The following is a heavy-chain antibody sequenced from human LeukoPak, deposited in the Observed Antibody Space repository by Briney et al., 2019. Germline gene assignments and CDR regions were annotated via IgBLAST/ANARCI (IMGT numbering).Heavy chain of an antibody. Sequence: GGSLRLSCAASGFTFSSYAMHWVRQAPGKELEWVAVISYDGSNKYYADSVKGRFTISRDNSKNTLYLQMNSLRAEDTAVYYCARDPTSCWSGGGSYYFDYWGQGTLVTVSS. D-gene: IGHD6-19*01. J-gene: IGHJ4*02. V-gene: IGHV3-30-3*01. CDR1: GFTFSSYA. CDR2: ISYDGSNK. CDR3: ARDPTSCWSGGGSYYFDY.